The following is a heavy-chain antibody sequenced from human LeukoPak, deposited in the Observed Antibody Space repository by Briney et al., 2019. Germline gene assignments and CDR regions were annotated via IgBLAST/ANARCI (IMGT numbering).Heavy chain of an antibody. CDR1: GFTFSSYW. CDR3: ARDRWSQGHYYYYYYMDV. V-gene: IGHV3-7*01. Sequence: GGSLRLSCAASGFTFSSYWMSWVRQAPGKGLEWVANIKQDGSEKYYVDSVKGRFTISRDNAKNSLYLQMNSLRAEDTAVYYCARDRWSQGHYYYYYYMDVWGKGTTVTISS. CDR2: IKQDGSEK. J-gene: IGHJ6*03. D-gene: IGHD4-23*01.